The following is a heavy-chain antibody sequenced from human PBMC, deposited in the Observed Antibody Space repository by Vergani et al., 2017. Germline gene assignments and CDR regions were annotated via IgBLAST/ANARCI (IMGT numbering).Heavy chain of an antibody. V-gene: IGHV3-23*01. CDR2: ISGSGSSK. J-gene: IGHJ4*02. D-gene: IGHD5-24*01. CDR3: ARDPGRWLEALDY. CDR1: GFTFDNYA. Sequence: EVHLLESGGGLIQPGGSLRISCAASGFTFDNYAMTWVRQAPGKGLQWVSGISGSGSSKFYEDSLKGRVTISRDNSKNTLYLQMNSLRAEDTAVYYCARDPGRWLEALDYWGQGTLVTVSS.